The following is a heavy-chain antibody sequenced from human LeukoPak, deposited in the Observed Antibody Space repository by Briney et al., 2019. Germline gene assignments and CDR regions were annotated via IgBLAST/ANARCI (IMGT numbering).Heavy chain of an antibody. V-gene: IGHV1-24*01. D-gene: IGHD2-15*01. Sequence: ASVKVSCKVSGYTLTELSMHWVRQAPGKGLEWMGGFDPEDGETIYAQKFQGRVTVTEDTSTDTAYMELSSLRSEDTAVYYCATGKGAAPDAFDIWGQGTMVTVSS. J-gene: IGHJ3*02. CDR1: GYTLTELS. CDR2: FDPEDGET. CDR3: ATGKGAAPDAFDI.